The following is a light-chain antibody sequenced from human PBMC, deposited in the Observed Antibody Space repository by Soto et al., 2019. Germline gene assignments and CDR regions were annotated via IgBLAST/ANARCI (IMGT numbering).Light chain of an antibody. Sequence: EIVFTQAPGTLSLSPGERATLSCRASQSVSSSYLAWYQQKPGQAPRLLIYGASTRATGIPARFSGSGSGTEFTLTISSLQSEDFAVYYCQQYNNWPSSGQGTRLEIK. CDR2: GAS. J-gene: IGKJ5*01. V-gene: IGKV3-15*01. CDR1: QSVSSSY. CDR3: QQYNNWPS.